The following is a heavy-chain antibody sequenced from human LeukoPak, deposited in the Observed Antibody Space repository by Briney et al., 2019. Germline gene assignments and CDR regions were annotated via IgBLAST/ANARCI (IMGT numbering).Heavy chain of an antibody. CDR1: GFTFSSYE. CDR2: ISSSGSTI. CDR3: ARDYGDYLY. J-gene: IGHJ4*02. V-gene: IGHV3-48*03. Sequence: PGGSLRLSCAASGFTFSSYEMNWVRQAPGKGLEWVSYISSSGSTIYYADSVKGRFTISRDNAKNSLYLQMNSLRAEDTAVYCCARDYGDYLYWGQGTLVTVSS. D-gene: IGHD4-17*01.